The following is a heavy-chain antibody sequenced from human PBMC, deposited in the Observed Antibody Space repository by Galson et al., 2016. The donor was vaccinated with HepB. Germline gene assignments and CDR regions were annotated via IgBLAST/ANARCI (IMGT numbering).Heavy chain of an antibody. CDR1: GFTFDDYA. V-gene: IGHV3-9*01. CDR3: AKDITWADAAGPFDY. Sequence: SLRLSCAASGFTFDDYAMHWVRQVPGKGLEWVSGINWNSGRIGYADSVKGRFTISRDNAKNSLYLQMNSLRAEDTALYYCAKDITWADAAGPFDYWGQGTLVSVSS. CDR2: INWNSGRI. D-gene: IGHD6-13*01. J-gene: IGHJ4*02.